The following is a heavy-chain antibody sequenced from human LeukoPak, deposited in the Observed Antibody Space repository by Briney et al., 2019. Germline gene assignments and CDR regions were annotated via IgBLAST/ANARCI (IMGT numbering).Heavy chain of an antibody. V-gene: IGHV3-30*03. CDR1: GFTFSSYG. CDR2: ISYDGSNK. D-gene: IGHD2-21*02. J-gene: IGHJ4*02. CDR3: ARGRDSYQTFDF. Sequence: GGSLRLSCAASGFTFSSYGMHWVRQAPGKGLEWVAVISYDGSNKYYADSVKGRFTDSRDNSKNTLYLQMNSLRAEDTAVYYCARGRDSYQTFDFWGQGTLVTVSS.